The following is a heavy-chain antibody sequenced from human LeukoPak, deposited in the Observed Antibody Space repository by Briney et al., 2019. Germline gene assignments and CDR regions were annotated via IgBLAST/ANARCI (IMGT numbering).Heavy chain of an antibody. Sequence: SETLSLTCSVSGGSVSSGSYHWSWIRQPPGKGLEWIGYIYYSGSTNYNPSLKNRVTISVDTSKNQFSLKLSSVTAADTAVYYCARDYGSGNYRYLNWFDPWGQGILVTVSS. V-gene: IGHV4-61*01. CDR3: ARDYGSGNYRYLNWFDP. J-gene: IGHJ5*02. CDR2: IYYSGST. CDR1: GGSVSSGSYH. D-gene: IGHD3-10*01.